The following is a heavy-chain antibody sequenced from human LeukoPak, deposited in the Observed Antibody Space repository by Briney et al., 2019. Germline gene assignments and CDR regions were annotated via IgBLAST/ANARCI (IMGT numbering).Heavy chain of an antibody. CDR3: ARDTYYYDSSGYGESPYYYYYMDV. CDR1: GGSISSYY. J-gene: IGHJ6*03. Sequence: KPSETLSLTCTVSGGSISSYYWSWLRQPPGKGLEWIGYIYYSGSTNYNPSLKSRVTISVDTSKNQFSLKLSSVTAADTAVYYCARDTYYYDSSGYGESPYYYYYMDVWGKGTTVTVSS. V-gene: IGHV4-59*01. CDR2: IYYSGST. D-gene: IGHD3-22*01.